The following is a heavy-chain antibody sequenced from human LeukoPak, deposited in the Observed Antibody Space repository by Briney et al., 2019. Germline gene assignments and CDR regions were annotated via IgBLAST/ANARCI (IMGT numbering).Heavy chain of an antibody. J-gene: IGHJ4*02. CDR3: ARTMVRGVAGSGDY. CDR2: MSYGGSNK. CDR1: GFTFSSYD. V-gene: IGHV3-30*03. Sequence: GGSLRLSCAASGFTFSSYDMHWVRQAPGKGLEWVAVMSYGGSNKYYVDSVKGRFTVSRDNAKNSLYLQMNSLRAEDTAVYYCARTMVRGVAGSGDYWGQGTLVTVSS. D-gene: IGHD3-10*01.